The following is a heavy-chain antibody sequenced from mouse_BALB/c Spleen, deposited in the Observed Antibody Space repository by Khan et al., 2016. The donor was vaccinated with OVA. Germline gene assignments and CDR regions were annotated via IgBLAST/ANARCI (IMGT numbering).Heavy chain of an antibody. J-gene: IGHJ3*01. V-gene: IGHV1-52*01. CDR1: GYTFTSYW. Sequence: QVQLQQSGAELVRPGASVNLSCEASGYTFTSYWMNWVKQSPEQGLEWIGRIDPYDSETHYNQNLKDKAICTLDKSSSTAYMQLSSLASEDSAVYYCARNPFAYWGQGTLVTVSA. CDR2: IDPYDSET. CDR3: ARNPFAY.